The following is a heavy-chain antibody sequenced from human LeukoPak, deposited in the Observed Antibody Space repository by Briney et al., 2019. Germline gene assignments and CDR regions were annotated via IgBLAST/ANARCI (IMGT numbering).Heavy chain of an antibody. D-gene: IGHD6-19*01. Sequence: SETLSLTCTVSGGSISGYYWSWIRQPPGKGLEWIGYISYSGSTNYNPSLRSRVTISVDTSKNQFSLKLSSVTAADTAVYYCARRHSGAWSLQHWGQGTLVTVSS. CDR2: ISYSGST. CDR1: GGSISGYY. CDR3: ARRHSGAWSLQH. J-gene: IGHJ1*01. V-gene: IGHV4-59*08.